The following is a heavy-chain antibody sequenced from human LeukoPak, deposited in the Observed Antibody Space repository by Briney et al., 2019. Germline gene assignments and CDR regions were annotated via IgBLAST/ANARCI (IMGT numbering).Heavy chain of an antibody. CDR1: GGSISSSSYY. Sequence: PSETLSPTCTVSGGSISSSSYYWGWIRQPPGKGLEWIGSIYYSGSTYYNPSLKSRVTLSVGTSKNQFSLKLSSVTAAATAVYHCARGSSSWSHEFDPWGQGTLVTVSS. CDR3: ARGSSSWSHEFDP. J-gene: IGHJ5*02. D-gene: IGHD6-13*01. CDR2: IYYSGST. V-gene: IGHV4-39*01.